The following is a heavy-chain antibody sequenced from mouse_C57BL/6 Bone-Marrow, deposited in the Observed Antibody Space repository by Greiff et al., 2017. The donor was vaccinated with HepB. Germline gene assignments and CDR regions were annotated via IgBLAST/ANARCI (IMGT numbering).Heavy chain of an antibody. CDR1: GFTFSSYG. CDR3: GSRDDYDGGRFAY. V-gene: IGHV5-6*02. Sequence: EVKLVESGCDLVKPGGSLKLSCAASGFTFSSYGMSWVRQTPDKRLEWVATISSGGSYTYYPDSVRGRFTISRAKAKNTLYLQMRSLKSDDTAMYYCGSRDDYDGGRFAYWGQGILVTVSA. CDR2: ISSGGSYT. D-gene: IGHD2-4*01. J-gene: IGHJ3*01.